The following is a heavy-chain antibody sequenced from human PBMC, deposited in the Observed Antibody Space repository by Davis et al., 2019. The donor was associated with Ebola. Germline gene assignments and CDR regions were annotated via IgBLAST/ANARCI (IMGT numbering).Heavy chain of an antibody. Sequence: MPSETLSLTCTVSGGSISSYYWSWIRQPPGKGLAWIGYIYYSGSTNYNPSLKSRVTISVDTEKNQFSLKLSSVTAADTAVYYCATGWNFDYWGQGTLVTVSS. CDR1: GGSISSYY. J-gene: IGHJ4*02. CDR3: ATGWNFDY. V-gene: IGHV4-59*01. CDR2: IYYSGST. D-gene: IGHD6-19*01.